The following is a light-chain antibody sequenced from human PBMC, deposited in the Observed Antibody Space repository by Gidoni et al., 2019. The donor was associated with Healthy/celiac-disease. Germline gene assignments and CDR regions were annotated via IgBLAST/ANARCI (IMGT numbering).Light chain of an antibody. CDR3: AAWDDSLNYPYV. Sequence: QSVLTQPPSASGTPGQRVTISCSECSSNIGSNTLNWYQQLPGTAPKLLLYSNNQRPSGVPDRFSGSKSGTSASLAISGLQSEDVADYYCAAWDDSLNYPYVFGTGTKVTVL. CDR2: SNN. CDR1: SSNIGSNT. J-gene: IGLJ1*01. V-gene: IGLV1-44*01.